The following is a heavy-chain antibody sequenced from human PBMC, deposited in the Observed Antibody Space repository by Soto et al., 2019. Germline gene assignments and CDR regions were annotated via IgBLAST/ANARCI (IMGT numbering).Heavy chain of an antibody. D-gene: IGHD2-2*01. CDR2: IWYDGSNK. CDR3: ARDRCSSTSCLDYYYYYMDV. CDR1: GFAFSSYG. Sequence: GGSLRLSCAASGFAFSSYGMHWVRQAPGKGLEWVAVIWYDGSNKYYADSVKGRFTISRDNSKNTLYLQMNSLRAEDTAVYYCARDRCSSTSCLDYYYYYMDVWGKRTTVTVS. V-gene: IGHV3-33*01. J-gene: IGHJ6*03.